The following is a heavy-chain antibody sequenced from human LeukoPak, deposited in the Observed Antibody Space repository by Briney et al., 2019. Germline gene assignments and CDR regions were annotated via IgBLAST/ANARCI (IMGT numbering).Heavy chain of an antibody. Sequence: SETLSLTCAVYGGSFSGYYWSWIRQPPGKGLEWIGYIYYSGSTNYNPSLKSRVTISVNTSKDEFSLKLSSVTAADTAVYYCARHDWSYPYFDYWGQGILVTVSS. CDR3: ARHDWSYPYFDY. V-gene: IGHV4-59*01. CDR2: IYYSGST. CDR1: GGSFSGYY. D-gene: IGHD1-7*01. J-gene: IGHJ4*02.